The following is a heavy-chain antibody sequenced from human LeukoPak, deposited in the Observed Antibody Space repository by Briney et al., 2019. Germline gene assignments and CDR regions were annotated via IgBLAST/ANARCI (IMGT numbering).Heavy chain of an antibody. Sequence: PSETLSLTGAVYGGSFSGYYWSWIRHPPGKGLEWIGEINHSGRTNYNPSLKSRVTISVDTSKNQFSLKLSSVTAGDTAAYYCARIGGRYYDFWSGYSDYWGQGTLVTVSS. CDR1: GGSFSGYY. D-gene: IGHD3-3*01. CDR3: ARIGGRYYDFWSGYSDY. V-gene: IGHV4-34*01. CDR2: INHSGRT. J-gene: IGHJ4*02.